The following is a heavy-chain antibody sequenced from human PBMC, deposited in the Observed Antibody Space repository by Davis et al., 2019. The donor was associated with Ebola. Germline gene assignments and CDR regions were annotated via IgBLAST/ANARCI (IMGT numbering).Heavy chain of an antibody. CDR2: ISGGSTTI. CDR1: GFTFSSYS. J-gene: IGHJ3*02. D-gene: IGHD3-22*01. CDR3: AKDMESLVVVIYAFDI. Sequence: GESLKISCAASGFTFSSYSMDWVRQAPGKGLEWVSYISGGSTTIYYADSVKGRFTISRDNSKNTLYLQMNSLRAEDTAVYYCAKDMESLVVVIYAFDIWGQGTMVTVSS. V-gene: IGHV3-48*01.